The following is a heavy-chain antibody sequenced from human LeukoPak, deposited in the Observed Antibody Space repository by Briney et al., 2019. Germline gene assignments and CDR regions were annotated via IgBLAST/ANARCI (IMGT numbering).Heavy chain of an antibody. CDR1: GYTFISYG. V-gene: IGHV1-18*01. CDR3: PRAIPYSSGWYYYYYYYMDV. J-gene: IGHJ6*03. D-gene: IGHD6-19*01. Sequence: GASVKVSCKASGYTFISYGISWVRQAPGQGLEGMGWIRSYNGNTNYAQKLQGRATMTTDTSTRTAYMEPRSLRSDDTPVYYCPRAIPYSSGWYYYYYYYMDVWGKEATVTVAS. CDR2: IRSYNGNT.